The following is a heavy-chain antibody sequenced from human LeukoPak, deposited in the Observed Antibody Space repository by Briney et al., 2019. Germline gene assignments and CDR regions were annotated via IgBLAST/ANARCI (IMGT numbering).Heavy chain of an antibody. CDR1: GYPFSSHG. CDR3: AKVTVCYGCYFDY. Sequence: GSLNLSCAASGYPFSSHGMTWVRQAPGKGLEWVSTINGAGDNTNYAETVKGRCTISRDNSKNTVYLQMNSLRAEDTAIYYCAKVTVCYGCYFDYWGQGTLVTVSS. V-gene: IGHV3-23*01. D-gene: IGHD3-16*01. J-gene: IGHJ4*02. CDR2: INGAGDNT.